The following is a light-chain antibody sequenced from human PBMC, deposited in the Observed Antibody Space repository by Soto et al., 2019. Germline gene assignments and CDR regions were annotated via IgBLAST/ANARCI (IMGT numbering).Light chain of an antibody. J-gene: IGLJ1*01. CDR1: SSDVGSYNY. Sequence: QSVLTQPASVSGSPGQSITISCTGTSSDVGSYNYVSWYQHHPGKVPQLMIYDVSNRPSGVSNRFSGSKSGNTASLTISGLQAEDEAGYYCSSYTSSNTYVFGTGTKVTVL. CDR3: SSYTSSNTYV. V-gene: IGLV2-14*03. CDR2: DVS.